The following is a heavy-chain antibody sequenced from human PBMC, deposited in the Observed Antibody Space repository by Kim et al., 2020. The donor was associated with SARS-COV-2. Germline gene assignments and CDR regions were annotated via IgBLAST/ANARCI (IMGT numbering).Heavy chain of an antibody. CDR2: INTNTGNP. CDR1: GYTFTSYA. Sequence: ASVKVSCKASGYTFTSYAMNWVRQAPGQGLEWMGWINTNTGNPTYAQGFTGRFVFSLDTSVSTAYLQISSLKAEDTAVYYCARTARRIAAAGTLKWFDPWGQGTLVTVSS. D-gene: IGHD6-13*01. V-gene: IGHV7-4-1*02. J-gene: IGHJ5*02. CDR3: ARTARRIAAAGTLKWFDP.